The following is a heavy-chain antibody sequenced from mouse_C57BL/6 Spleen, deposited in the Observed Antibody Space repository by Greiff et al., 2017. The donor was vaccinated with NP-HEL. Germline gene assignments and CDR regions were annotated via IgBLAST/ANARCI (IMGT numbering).Heavy chain of an antibody. J-gene: IGHJ3*01. CDR3: AIMGITTAGFAY. V-gene: IGHV1-76*01. Sequence: VQLQQSGAELVRPGASVKLSCKASGYTFTDYYINWVKQRPGQGLEWIARIYPGSGNTYYNEKFKGKATLTAEKSSSTAYMQLSSLTSEDSAVYFWAIMGITTAGFAYWGQGTLVTVSA. D-gene: IGHD1-2*01. CDR1: GYTFTDYY. CDR2: IYPGSGNT.